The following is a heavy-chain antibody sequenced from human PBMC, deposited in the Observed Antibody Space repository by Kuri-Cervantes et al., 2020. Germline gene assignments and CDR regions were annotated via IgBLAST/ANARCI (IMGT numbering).Heavy chain of an antibody. CDR1: GGTFSSYV. V-gene: IGHV1-69*06. CDR2: IIPMFGTP. D-gene: IGHD2-15*01. Sequence: SVKVSCKESGGTFSSYVIYWVRQAPGRGLEWMGGIIPMFGTPNYAQKFQGRVTITADKSTSTAYMELSSLRSEDTATYYCAGGRYCTGGSCYGRRFDPWGQGTLVTVSS. CDR3: AGGRYCTGGSCYGRRFDP. J-gene: IGHJ5*02.